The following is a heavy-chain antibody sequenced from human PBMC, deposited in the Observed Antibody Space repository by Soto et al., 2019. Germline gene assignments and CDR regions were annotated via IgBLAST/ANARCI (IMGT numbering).Heavy chain of an antibody. CDR3: ARYRSGSHSINQLDN. V-gene: IGHV4-39*02. J-gene: IGHJ4*02. D-gene: IGHD3-10*01. Sequence: SETLSLTCTLSGDSISNRDYYWAWIRQPPGQGLEWIGSNGGDAHSNPSLKSRVSIAVDTSRNHFSLRLNSVTAVDTAVYYCARYRSGSHSINQLDNWGQGILVTVSS. CDR2: NGGDA. CDR1: GDSISNRDYY.